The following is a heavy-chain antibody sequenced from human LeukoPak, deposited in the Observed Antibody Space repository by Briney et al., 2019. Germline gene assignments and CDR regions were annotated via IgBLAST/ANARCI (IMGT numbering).Heavy chain of an antibody. V-gene: IGHV4-59*01. CDR2: IYYSGST. CDR3: ARLLGYNSKTPYYFDY. CDR1: GGSISSYN. J-gene: IGHJ4*02. Sequence: SETLSLTCTVSGGSISSYNWSWIREPPQKGLERSWYIYYSGSTNYNPSLKSRVTISVDTSKNQFSLKLSSVTAADTAVYYCARLLGYNSKTPYYFDYWGQGTLVTVSS. D-gene: IGHD5-24*01.